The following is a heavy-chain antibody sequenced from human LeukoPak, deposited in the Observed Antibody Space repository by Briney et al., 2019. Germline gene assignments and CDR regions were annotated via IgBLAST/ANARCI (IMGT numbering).Heavy chain of an antibody. V-gene: IGHV4-39*02. Sequence: SETLSLTCTVSGGSITRSNYYWGWIRQPPGKGLEWIGGIYYSGTTYYNPSLKTRVTISVDTSKNQFSLQLTSVTAADTAVYHCAREGGPYRPLDYSGQGTLVTVSS. CDR2: IYYSGTT. CDR1: GGSITRSNYY. J-gene: IGHJ4*02. CDR3: AREGGPYRPLDY.